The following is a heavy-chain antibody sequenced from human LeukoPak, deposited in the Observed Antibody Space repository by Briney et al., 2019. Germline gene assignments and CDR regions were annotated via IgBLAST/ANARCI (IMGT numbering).Heavy chain of an antibody. D-gene: IGHD3/OR15-3a*01. CDR1: GFIFSDYY. CDR3: ARQGLYDSSDFWTFQH. Sequence: PGGSLRLSCAASGFIFSDYYMSWIRQTPEKGLEWLSYISSSSGYKNYADSLKGRFTISRDNAKNSVYPRMNSLSAEDTAVYYCARQGLYDSSDFWTFQHWGQGTLVTVSS. J-gene: IGHJ1*01. CDR2: ISSSSGYK. V-gene: IGHV3-11*06.